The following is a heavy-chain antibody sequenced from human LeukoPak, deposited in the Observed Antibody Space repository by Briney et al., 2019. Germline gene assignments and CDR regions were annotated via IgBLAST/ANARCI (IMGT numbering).Heavy chain of an antibody. J-gene: IGHJ3*01. CDR2: ISSWWRFL. CDR1: WFTFSGYT. Sequence: PGGAPRPSCAASWFTFSGYTMDLVRPAPGEGLELVSAISSWWRFLYYADSMKGRVTISRDTAKNSLYLQMHSLRAEDTAVYYCAREHHAPVQRYYSDSTSYSAFDVWGQGTMVTVSS. D-gene: IGHD3-22*01. V-gene: IGHV3-21*01. CDR3: AREHHAPVQRYYSDSTSYSAFDV.